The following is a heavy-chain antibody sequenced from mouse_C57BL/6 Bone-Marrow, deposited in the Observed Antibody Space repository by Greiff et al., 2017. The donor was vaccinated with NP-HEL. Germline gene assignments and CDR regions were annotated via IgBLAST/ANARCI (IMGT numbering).Heavy chain of an antibody. CDR2: IYPGSGST. J-gene: IGHJ2*01. CDR1: GYTFTSYW. CDR3: ARGWGWAGTWDY. D-gene: IGHD4-1*01. V-gene: IGHV1-55*01. Sequence: QVQLQQPGAELVKPGASVKMSCKASGYTFTSYWITWVKQRPGQGLEWIGDIYPGSGSTNYNEKFKSKATLTVDTSSSTAYMQLSSLTSEDSAVYYCARGWGWAGTWDYWGQGTTLTVSS.